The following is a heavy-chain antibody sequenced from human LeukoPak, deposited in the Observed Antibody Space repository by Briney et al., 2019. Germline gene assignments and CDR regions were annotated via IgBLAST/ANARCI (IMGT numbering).Heavy chain of an antibody. V-gene: IGHV3-7*03. J-gene: IGHJ3*02. Sequence: GGSLRLSCAASGFTFSSYWMSWVRQAPGKGLEWVANIKQDGSEKYYVDSVKGRFTISRDNAKNSLYLQMNSLRAEDTAVYYCARDLFDSSGNNDAFDIWGQGIMVTVSS. CDR1: GFTFSSYW. D-gene: IGHD3-22*01. CDR3: ARDLFDSSGNNDAFDI. CDR2: IKQDGSEK.